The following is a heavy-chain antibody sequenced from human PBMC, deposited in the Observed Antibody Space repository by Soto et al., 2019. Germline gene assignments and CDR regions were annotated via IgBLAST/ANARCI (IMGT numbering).Heavy chain of an antibody. CDR2: IYHSGSN. CDR3: ARVAYSSLDY. J-gene: IGHJ4*02. Sequence: QLQLQESGSGLVKPSQTLSLTCAVSGGSITSGGYSWSWIRQPPGKGLEWIGHIYHSGSNLYNPSSKSRVTISVDRSKNQFSLKLSSVTAADTAVYYCARVAYSSLDYWGQGTLVTVSS. D-gene: IGHD5-18*01. V-gene: IGHV4-30-2*01. CDR1: GGSITSGGYS.